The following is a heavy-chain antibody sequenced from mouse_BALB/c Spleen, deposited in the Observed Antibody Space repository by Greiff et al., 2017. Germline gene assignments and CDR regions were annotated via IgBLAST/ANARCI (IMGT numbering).Heavy chain of an antibody. CDR2: INSNGGST. CDR1: GFTFSSYG. V-gene: IGHV5-6-3*01. Sequence: EVQLVESGGGLVQPGGSLKLSCAASGFTFSSYGMSWVRQTPDKRLELVATINSNGGSTYYPDSVKGRFTISRDNAKNTPYLQMSSLKSEDTAMYCCARDRKPHAMDYWGQGTSVTVSS. J-gene: IGHJ4*01. CDR3: ARDRKPHAMDY.